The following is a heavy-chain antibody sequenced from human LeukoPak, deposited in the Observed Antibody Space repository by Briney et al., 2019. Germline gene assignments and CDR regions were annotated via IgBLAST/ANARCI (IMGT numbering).Heavy chain of an antibody. D-gene: IGHD4-17*01. V-gene: IGHV3-48*01. CDR1: RFIFSTYS. CDR3: VRNDGDNAFDI. CDR2: ISSGSTNI. Sequence: PGXXLRLSCAASRFIFSTYSMNWVRQAPGRGLEWVSYISSGSTNIYYKDSVKGRFIVSRDNAKNSLYLHMASLRAEDTAVYYCVRNDGDNAFDIWGQGTMVIVSS. J-gene: IGHJ3*02.